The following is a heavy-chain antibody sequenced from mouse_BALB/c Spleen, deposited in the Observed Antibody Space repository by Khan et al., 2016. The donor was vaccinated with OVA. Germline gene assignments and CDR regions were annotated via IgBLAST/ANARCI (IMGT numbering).Heavy chain of an antibody. Sequence: VQLQQSGPGLVAPSQSLSITCTVSGFSLSRYNIHWVRQPPGKGLEWLGMIWGGGGTDYSSALKSRLSIREDNSKSQVLVKMNSLTTDDTAMYYCARAYYRYDGYYAMDYWGQGTSVTVSS. V-gene: IGHV2-6-4*01. J-gene: IGHJ4*01. CDR3: ARAYYRYDGYYAMDY. CDR2: IWGGGGT. CDR1: GFSLSRYN. D-gene: IGHD2-14*01.